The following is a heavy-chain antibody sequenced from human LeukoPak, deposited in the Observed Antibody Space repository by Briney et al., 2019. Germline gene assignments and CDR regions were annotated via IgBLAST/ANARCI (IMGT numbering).Heavy chain of an antibody. CDR2: INWNGGST. Sequence: GGSLRLSCAASGFTFDDYGMSWVRQAPGKGLEWVSGINWNGGSTGYADSVKGRFTISRDNAKNSLYLQMNSLRAEDTALYYCVRKYYYDSSGYYYPYFDCWGQGTLVTVSS. V-gene: IGHV3-20*04. CDR3: VRKYYYDSSGYYYPYFDC. CDR1: GFTFDDYG. D-gene: IGHD3-22*01. J-gene: IGHJ4*02.